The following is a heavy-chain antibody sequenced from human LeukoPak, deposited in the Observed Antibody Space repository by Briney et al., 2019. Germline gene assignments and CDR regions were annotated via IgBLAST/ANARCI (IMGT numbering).Heavy chain of an antibody. J-gene: IGHJ4*02. CDR1: GGTFSSYA. Sequence: ASVKVSCKASGGTFSSYAISWVRQAPGQGLEWMGRIIPILGIANYAQKFQGRVTITADKSTSTAYMELSSLRSGDTAVYYCARGGMTTVTTFDYWGQGTLVTVSS. CDR2: IIPILGIA. CDR3: ARGGMTTVTTFDY. D-gene: IGHD4-17*01. V-gene: IGHV1-69*04.